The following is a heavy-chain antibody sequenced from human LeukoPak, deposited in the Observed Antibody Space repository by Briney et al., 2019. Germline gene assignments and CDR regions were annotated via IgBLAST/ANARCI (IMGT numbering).Heavy chain of an antibody. Sequence: GGSLRLSCAASGFTFDDYAMHWVRQAPGKGLEWVSGISWNSGSIGYADSVKGRFTISRDNAKNSLYLQMNSLRVEDTAVYYCARGSSGWYGGYWGQGTLVTVSS. J-gene: IGHJ4*02. CDR1: GFTFDDYA. V-gene: IGHV3-9*01. D-gene: IGHD6-19*01. CDR3: ARGSSGWYGGY. CDR2: ISWNSGSI.